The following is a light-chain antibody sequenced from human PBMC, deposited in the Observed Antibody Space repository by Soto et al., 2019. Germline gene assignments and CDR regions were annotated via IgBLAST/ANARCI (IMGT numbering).Light chain of an antibody. J-gene: IGKJ1*01. CDR2: DAS. CDR1: QSVSGSY. Sequence: EIVMTQSPGTLSFXXVXAXXXXXMSSQSVSGSYLAWYQQKPGQAPRLVIYDASTRATGIPDRFRGSGSGTDFTLTISRLEPEDFAVYYCQQYGSSPRTFGQGTKVDIK. V-gene: IGKV3-20*01. CDR3: QQYGSSPRT.